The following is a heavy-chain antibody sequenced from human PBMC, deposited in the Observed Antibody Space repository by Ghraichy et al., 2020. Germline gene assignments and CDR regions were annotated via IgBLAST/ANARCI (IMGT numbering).Heavy chain of an antibody. D-gene: IGHD2-2*02. CDR1: GFSFSKYW. V-gene: IGHV3-74*01. CDR3: ASLGYCSTTICYTRGGPSDY. Sequence: GGSLRLSCAASGFSFSKYWMHWVRQVPGKGLVWVSRINGDGSSTIYADSVKGRFTISRDNAKNTLYLQMNSLRAEDTAVYYCASLGYCSTTICYTRGGPSDYWGQGALVTVSS. CDR2: INGDGSST. J-gene: IGHJ4*02.